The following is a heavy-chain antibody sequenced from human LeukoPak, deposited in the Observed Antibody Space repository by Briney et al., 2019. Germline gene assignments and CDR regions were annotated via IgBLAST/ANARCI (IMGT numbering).Heavy chain of an antibody. CDR3: ARGAGILWFGEIRSYYMDV. D-gene: IGHD3-10*01. V-gene: IGHV4-39*01. CDR1: GGSIRSTSYF. J-gene: IGHJ6*03. Sequence: PSETLSLTCTVSGGSIRSTSYFWGWIRQPPEKGLEWIGNINYSGSTSYNPSLKSRVTIFVDTSKNQFSLKLSSVTAADTAVYYCARGAGILWFGEIRSYYMDVWGKGTTVTISS. CDR2: INYSGST.